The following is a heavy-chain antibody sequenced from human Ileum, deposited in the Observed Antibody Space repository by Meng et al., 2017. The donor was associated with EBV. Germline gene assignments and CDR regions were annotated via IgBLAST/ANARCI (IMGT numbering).Heavy chain of an antibody. CDR3: ARGQKGYFDL. CDR2: IYNSGST. Sequence: HLLSSAPSRVKSPRTPSLTRTVSGGSISSSNDYCSWFRQHPGKVLEWSGHIYNSGSTYYNPSFKSRITIPVDTSKNQFSLKLSSVTAADTAVYYCARGQKGYFDLWGRGTLVTVSS. V-gene: IGHV4-30-4*01. J-gene: IGHJ2*01. CDR1: GGSISSSNDY.